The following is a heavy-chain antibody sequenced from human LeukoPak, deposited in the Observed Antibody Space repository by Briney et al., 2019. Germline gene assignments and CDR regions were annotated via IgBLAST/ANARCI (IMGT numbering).Heavy chain of an antibody. Sequence: SGTLSLTCTVSGGSISSSSYYWGWIRQPPGKGLEWIGSIYYSGSTYYNPSLKSRVTISVDTSKNQFSLKLSSVTAADTAVYYCARDRPSWVFRYDSRAIDYWGQGTLVTVSS. J-gene: IGHJ4*02. CDR3: ARDRPSWVFRYDSRAIDY. CDR2: IYYSGST. D-gene: IGHD3-22*01. CDR1: GGSISSSSYY. V-gene: IGHV4-39*07.